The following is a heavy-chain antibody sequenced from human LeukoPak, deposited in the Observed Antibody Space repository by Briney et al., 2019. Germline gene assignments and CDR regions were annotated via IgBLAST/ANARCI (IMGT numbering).Heavy chain of an antibody. V-gene: IGHV3-23*01. D-gene: IGHD4-17*01. CDR1: GFTFSSHA. CDR3: AKGGSTSRVTTSRVVFGYYYYLDV. J-gene: IGHJ6*03. Sequence: HSGGSLRLPCAASGFTFSSHAMSWVRQAPGKGLEWVSSLSGSGGTTYHADSVKGRFSISRDNSKNTLYLQLNSLRAEDTAVYYCAKGGSTSRVTTSRVVFGYYYYLDVWGKGTPVTVSS. CDR2: LSGSGGTT.